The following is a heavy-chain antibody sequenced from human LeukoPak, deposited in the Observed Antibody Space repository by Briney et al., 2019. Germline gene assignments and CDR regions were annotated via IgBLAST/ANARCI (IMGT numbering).Heavy chain of an antibody. J-gene: IGHJ6*03. CDR3: ARDDLQLVRRLGRNTEYYYYYYMKV. Sequence: PSETLSLTCTVSGGSISSYYWSWIRQPPGKGLDWIGYIYYSGSTNYNPSLKSRVTISVDTSKNQFSMQLNSVTPEDTAVYYCARDDLQLVRRLGRNTEYYYYYYMKVWGKGTTVTVSS. CDR2: IYYSGST. D-gene: IGHD6-13*01. V-gene: IGHV4-59*12. CDR1: GGSISSYY.